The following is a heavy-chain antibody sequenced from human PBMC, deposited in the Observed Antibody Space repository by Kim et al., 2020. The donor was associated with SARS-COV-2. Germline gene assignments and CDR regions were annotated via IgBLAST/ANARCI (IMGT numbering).Heavy chain of an antibody. V-gene: IGHV3-13*01. Sequence: RYYPGSGKGRIAISRENAKNSVDLQMNSRRAGDTAVYYCARSNDGPIDYWGQGTLVTVSS. CDR2: R. D-gene: IGHD1-1*01. J-gene: IGHJ4*02. CDR3: ARSNDGPIDY.